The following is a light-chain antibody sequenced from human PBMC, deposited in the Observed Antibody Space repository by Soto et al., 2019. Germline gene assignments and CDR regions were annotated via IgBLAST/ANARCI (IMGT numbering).Light chain of an antibody. J-gene: IGKJ1*01. Sequence: EIVLTQSPGTLSLSPAERATLSCRASQSVTGSYLAWYQQKPGQAPRLLIYGASTRATGIPDRFSGSGSGTDFTLTISRLEPEDFAVYYCQQYGRSPPKTFGQGTKVEIK. V-gene: IGKV3-20*01. CDR1: QSVTGSY. CDR2: GAS. CDR3: QQYGRSPPKT.